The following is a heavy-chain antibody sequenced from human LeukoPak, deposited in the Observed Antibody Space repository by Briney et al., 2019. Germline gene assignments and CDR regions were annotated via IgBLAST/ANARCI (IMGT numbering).Heavy chain of an antibody. J-gene: IGHJ4*02. V-gene: IGHV3-30*14. CDR1: GFRFSSYP. CDR2: ISYDGRNK. Sequence: PGRSLRLSCAASGFRFSSYPMHWVRQAPGKGLEWVAVISYDGRNKYYADSVEGRFTISRDNSKNTVYLQMNSLRPEDTAVYYCARGVECSGSSCYHYFDYWGQGTLVTVSS. D-gene: IGHD2-2*01. CDR3: ARGVECSGSSCYHYFDY.